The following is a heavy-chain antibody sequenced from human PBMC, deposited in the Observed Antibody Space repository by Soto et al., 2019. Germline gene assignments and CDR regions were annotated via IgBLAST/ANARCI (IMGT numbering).Heavy chain of an antibody. J-gene: IGHJ6*03. V-gene: IGHV3-74*01. CDR1: GVPSSGYW. CDR3: ARESSMGGHYYMDV. Sequence: GGSLRLSCVASGVPSSGYWMHWVRQAPGKGLVWVSRINPDGSSRNYADSVKGRFTVSRDNAKHTLSLQMNSLRAEDTAVYYCARESSMGGHYYMDVWGKGTTVTVSS. D-gene: IGHD2-2*01. CDR2: INPDGSSR.